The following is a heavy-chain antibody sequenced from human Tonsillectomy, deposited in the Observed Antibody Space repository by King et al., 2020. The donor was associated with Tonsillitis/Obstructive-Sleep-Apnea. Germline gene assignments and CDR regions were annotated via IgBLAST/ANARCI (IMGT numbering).Heavy chain of an antibody. CDR2: IIPIFGTA. Sequence: QLVQSGAEVKKPGSSVKVSCKTSGGTFSSYSINWVRQAPGQGLEWMGGIIPIFGTANYAQKFQGRVTITADESTSTAHMELSSLRSEDTAVYYCARAFSDGSGYFYSYFDYWGQGALVTVSS. D-gene: IGHD3-22*01. CDR3: ARAFSDGSGYFYSYFDY. V-gene: IGHV1-69*01. CDR1: GGTFSSYS. J-gene: IGHJ4*02.